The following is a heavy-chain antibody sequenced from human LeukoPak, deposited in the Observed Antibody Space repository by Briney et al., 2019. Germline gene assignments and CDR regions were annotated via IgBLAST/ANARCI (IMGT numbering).Heavy chain of an antibody. CDR2: ISPNSGDT. D-gene: IGHD4-11*01. J-gene: IGHJ5*02. Sequence: GASVKVSCKASGYTFTGYYIHWVRQAPGQGLEWMGWISPNSGDTNYAQKFQGRVTMTRDTSISTGYMELSRLRSDDTAVYYCARTTNNLFDPWGQGTLVTVSS. CDR3: ARTTNNLFDP. V-gene: IGHV1-2*02. CDR1: GYTFTGYY.